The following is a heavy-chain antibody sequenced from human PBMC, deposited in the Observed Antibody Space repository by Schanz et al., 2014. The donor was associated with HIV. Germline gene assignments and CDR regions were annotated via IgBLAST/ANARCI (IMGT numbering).Heavy chain of an antibody. CDR1: GDTFKSHG. Sequence: QVQLVQSGAALRKPGTSVRVSCMVPGDTFKSHGFGWVRQAPGQGPEWMGGIIPIFDAANYAQTFQGRLTSTEDEATGTVYMELTRLRYEDTAVYYCARGGNCSGGSCSPWYFDYWGRGTLVTVSS. J-gene: IGHJ4*01. CDR3: ARGGNCSGGSCSPWYFDY. V-gene: IGHV1-69*01. D-gene: IGHD2-15*01. CDR2: IIPIFDAA.